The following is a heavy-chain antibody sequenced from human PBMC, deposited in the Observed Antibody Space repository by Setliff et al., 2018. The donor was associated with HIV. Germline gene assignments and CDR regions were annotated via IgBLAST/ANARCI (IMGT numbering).Heavy chain of an antibody. Sequence: GASVKVSCKASTYTFSSYVINWVRQAPGHGLEWMGRISVYNGNTIYAQKLQGRGIMTTDTATSTAYMVLRSLRSDDTAMYYCATQRVIVMVPGQGGFDIWAQGTMVTVS. J-gene: IGHJ3*02. CDR1: TYTFSSYV. V-gene: IGHV1-18*01. D-gene: IGHD2-2*01. CDR2: ISVYNGNT. CDR3: ATQRVIVMVPGQGGFDI.